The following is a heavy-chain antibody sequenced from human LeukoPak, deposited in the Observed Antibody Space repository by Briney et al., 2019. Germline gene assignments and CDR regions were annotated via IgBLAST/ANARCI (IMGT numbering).Heavy chain of an antibody. V-gene: IGHV4-4*02. D-gene: IGHD1-1*01. CDR3: ARAGRTEFDY. J-gene: IGHJ4*02. Sequence: SETLSLTCAVSGGSISSSNWWSWVRQPPGKGLEWIGEINHSGSTNYNPSLKSRVTISVDTSKNQFSLRLSSVTAADTAVYYCARAGRTEFDYWGQGTLVTVSS. CDR2: INHSGST. CDR1: GGSISSSNW.